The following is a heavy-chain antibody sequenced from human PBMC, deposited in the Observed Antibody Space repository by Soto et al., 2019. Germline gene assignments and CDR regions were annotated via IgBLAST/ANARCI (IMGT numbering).Heavy chain of an antibody. D-gene: IGHD3-3*01. CDR3: ARAGITIFGVVTHYYYYYGMDV. Sequence: ASVEVSCKASGYTFTGYYMCWVRQAHGEGLEWMGWINPNSGGTNYAQKFQGWVTMTRDTPISTAYMELSRLRSDDTAVYYCARAGITIFGVVTHYYYYYGMDVWGQGTTVTVSS. V-gene: IGHV1-2*04. CDR2: INPNSGGT. J-gene: IGHJ6*02. CDR1: GYTFTGYY.